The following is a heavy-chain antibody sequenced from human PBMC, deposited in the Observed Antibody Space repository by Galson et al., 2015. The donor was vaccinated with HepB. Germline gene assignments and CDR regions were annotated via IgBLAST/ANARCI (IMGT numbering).Heavy chain of an antibody. D-gene: IGHD4-23*01. CDR1: GFTFSSYG. J-gene: IGHJ2*01. CDR2: ISYDGSNK. Sequence: SLRLSCAASGFTFSSYGMHWVRQAPGKGLEWVAVISYDGSNKYYADSVKGRFTISRDNSKNTLYLQMNSLIAEGTAVYYCAKGGGNSHYWYFDLWGRGTLVTVSS. CDR3: AKGGGNSHYWYFDL. V-gene: IGHV3-30*18.